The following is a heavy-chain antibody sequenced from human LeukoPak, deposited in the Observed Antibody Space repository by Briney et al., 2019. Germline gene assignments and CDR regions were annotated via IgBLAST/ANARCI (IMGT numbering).Heavy chain of an antibody. V-gene: IGHV1-18*01. CDR2: ISTDKGKT. D-gene: IGHD2/OR15-2a*01. CDR1: GYTFTTYG. CDR3: ARDWGSERIIADY. Sequence: ASVKVSCKSSGYTFTTYGISWLRQAPGQGLEWMGWISTDKGKTDYAQKYHGRVTMTTDTSTSTAYMELRNLISDDTAVYFCARDWGSERIIADYWGQGTLVTVSS. J-gene: IGHJ4*02.